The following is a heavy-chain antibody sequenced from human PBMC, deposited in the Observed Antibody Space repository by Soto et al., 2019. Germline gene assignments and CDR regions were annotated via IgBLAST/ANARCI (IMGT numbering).Heavy chain of an antibody. V-gene: IGHV4-39*01. CDR3: ARRGSSWDNYFDF. CDR1: YDSMNSSSYY. J-gene: IGHJ4*02. CDR2: IYYSGST. D-gene: IGHD6-13*01. Sequence: SDTLSLTCTVSYDSMNSSSYYLGWIRQPPGKGLEWIGNIYYSGSTYYNPSLKSRVTISVDTSKNQFSLKLSSVTAADTAVYYCARRGSSWDNYFDFWGQGTLVTVS.